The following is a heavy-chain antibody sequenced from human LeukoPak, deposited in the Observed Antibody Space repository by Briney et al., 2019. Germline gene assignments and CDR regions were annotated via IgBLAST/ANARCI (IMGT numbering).Heavy chain of an antibody. CDR3: ARDYRGSSNWYDY. J-gene: IGHJ5*01. CDR2: ISGYNANT. D-gene: IGHD3-16*01. V-gene: IGHV1-18*01. Sequence: ASVKVSCKASGYTFTTYGISWVRQAPGQGLEWMGWISGYNANTNYAQRLQGRVTMTTDTSTSTAYMELRSLRSDDTAVYYCARDYRGSSNWYDYWGQGTLVTVSS. CDR1: GYTFTTYG.